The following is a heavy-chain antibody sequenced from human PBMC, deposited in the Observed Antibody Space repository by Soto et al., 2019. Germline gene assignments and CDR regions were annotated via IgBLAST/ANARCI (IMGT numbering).Heavy chain of an antibody. V-gene: IGHV3-23*01. D-gene: IGHD2-21*02. CDR3: AKFFSYCGGDCYLASDYFDY. CDR1: GFTFSSYA. CDR2: ISGSGGST. J-gene: IGHJ4*02. Sequence: GGSLRLSCAASGFTFSSYAMSWVRQAPGKGLEWVSAISGSGGSTYYADSVKGRFTISRDNSKNTLYLQMNSLRAEDTAVYYCAKFFSYCGGDCYLASDYFDYWGQGTLVTVSS.